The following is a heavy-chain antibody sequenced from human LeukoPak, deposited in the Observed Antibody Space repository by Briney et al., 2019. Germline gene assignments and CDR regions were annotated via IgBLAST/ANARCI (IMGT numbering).Heavy chain of an antibody. V-gene: IGHV4-4*07. Sequence: SETLSLTCTVFGGSVNNYYLSWIRQPAGKGLEWIGRIYGSGSINYNPSLRSRVAMSLDTSKNQFSLKLRSVTAADTAVYYCTRDRGLYGELLFDPWGQGTLVTVSS. CDR2: IYGSGSI. D-gene: IGHD1-26*01. CDR3: TRDRGLYGELLFDP. CDR1: GGSVNNYY. J-gene: IGHJ5*02.